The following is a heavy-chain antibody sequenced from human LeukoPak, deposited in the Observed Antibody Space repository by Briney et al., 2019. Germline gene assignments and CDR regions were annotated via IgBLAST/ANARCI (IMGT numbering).Heavy chain of an antibody. CDR2: IRYDGTNK. V-gene: IGHV3-30*02. CDR1: GFTFSNYG. CDR3: ARDGHPYSSSWYQPDY. J-gene: IGHJ4*02. D-gene: IGHD6-13*01. Sequence: HPGGSLRLSCAASGFTFSNYGMHWVRQAPGKGLQWVAFIRYDGTNKYYADSVKGRFTISRDNSKNTLYLQMNSLRAEDTAVYYCARDGHPYSSSWYQPDYWGQGALVTVSS.